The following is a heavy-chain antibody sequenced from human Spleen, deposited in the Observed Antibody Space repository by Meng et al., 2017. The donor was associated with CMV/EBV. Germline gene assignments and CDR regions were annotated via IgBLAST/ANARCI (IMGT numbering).Heavy chain of an antibody. CDR1: GFNFNKYG. V-gene: IGHV3-23*03. J-gene: IGHJ5*02. CDR2: INSDSSRT. CDR3: AKGPNWFDP. Sequence: GESLKISCAASGFNFNKYGMHWVRQAPGKGLEWVSLINSDSSRTHYADSVKGRFTISRDNSENTVYLQMNNLRAEDTAVYYCAKGPNWFDPWGQGALVTVSS.